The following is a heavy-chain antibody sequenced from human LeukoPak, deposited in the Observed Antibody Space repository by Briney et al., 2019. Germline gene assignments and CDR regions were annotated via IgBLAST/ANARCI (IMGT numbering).Heavy chain of an antibody. CDR1: GYTFTSYG. CDR2: ISAYNGNT. V-gene: IGHV1-18*01. Sequence: GASVKVSCKASGYTFTSYGISWVRQAPGQGLEWMGWISAYNGNTNYAQKLQGRVTMTTDTSTSTAYMELRSLRSDDTAVYYCARRPGTAYYYGSGDYYYGMDVWGQGTTVTVSS. CDR3: ARRPGTAYYYGSGDYYYGMDV. D-gene: IGHD3-10*01. J-gene: IGHJ6*02.